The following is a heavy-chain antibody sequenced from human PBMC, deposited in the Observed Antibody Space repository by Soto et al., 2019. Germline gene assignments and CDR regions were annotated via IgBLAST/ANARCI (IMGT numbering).Heavy chain of an antibody. CDR2: IYPGDSDT. J-gene: IGHJ5*02. CDR3: ARRAGYYDSSGHLLPTGWFDP. Sequence: EVQLVQSGAEVKKPGESLKISCKGSGYSFTSYWIGWVRQMPGKGLEWMGIIYPGDSDTRYSPSFHGQVTSSADKSISTAYLQWSSLKASDTAMYYCARRAGYYDSSGHLLPTGWFDPWGQGTLVTVSS. CDR1: GYSFTSYW. D-gene: IGHD3-22*01. V-gene: IGHV5-51*01.